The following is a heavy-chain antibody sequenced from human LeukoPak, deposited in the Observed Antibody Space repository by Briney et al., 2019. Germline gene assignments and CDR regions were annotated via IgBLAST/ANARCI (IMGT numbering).Heavy chain of an antibody. J-gene: IGHJ3*02. CDR1: GGSISSYY. D-gene: IGHD1-1*01. Sequence: PSETLSLTCTVSGGSISSYYWSWIRQPPGKGLEWIGYIYYSGSTNYNPSLKSRVTISVDTSKNQFSLKLSSVTPADTAVYYCARYITPADAFDIWGQGTRVTVSS. CDR2: IYYSGST. V-gene: IGHV4-59*01. CDR3: ARYITPADAFDI.